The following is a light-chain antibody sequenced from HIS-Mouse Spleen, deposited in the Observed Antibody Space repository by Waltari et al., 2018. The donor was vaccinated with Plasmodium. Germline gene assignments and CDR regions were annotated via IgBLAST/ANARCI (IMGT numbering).Light chain of an antibody. J-gene: IGLJ3*02. CDR1: ALPKQY. CDR2: QDS. CDR3: QSADSSGTPNWV. V-gene: IGLV3-25*03. Sequence: SYELTQPPSVSVSPGQTARITCSGDALPKQYAYWYQQKPGQAPVLVIYQDSERTSGIPERFSGSSSGTTVTLTISGVQAEDEADYYCQSADSSGTPNWVFGGGTKLTVL.